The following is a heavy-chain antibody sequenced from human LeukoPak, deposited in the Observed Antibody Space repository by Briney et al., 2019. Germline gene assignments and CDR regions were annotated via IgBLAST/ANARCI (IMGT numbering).Heavy chain of an antibody. CDR2: IYYSGST. J-gene: IGHJ4*02. V-gene: IGHV4-39*01. CDR1: GGSISSSSYY. Sequence: SETLSLTCTVSGGSISSSSYYWGWIRQPPGKGLEWIGSIYYSGSTYYNPSLKSRVTISVDTSKNQFSLKLSFVTAADTAVYYCARVPIYIGSYSFDYWGQGTLVTVSS. D-gene: IGHD1-26*01. CDR3: ARVPIYIGSYSFDY.